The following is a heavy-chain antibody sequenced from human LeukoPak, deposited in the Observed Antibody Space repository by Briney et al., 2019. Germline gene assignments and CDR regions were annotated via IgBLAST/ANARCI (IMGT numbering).Heavy chain of an antibody. D-gene: IGHD4-17*01. J-gene: IGHJ4*02. CDR2: ISYDGSNK. Sequence: GSLRPSCATSGFPFSSYCMPWVRQAPGKGLEWVAVISYDGSNKYYADSVKGRFTISRDNSKNTLYLQMHSLRAEDTALYYCARGDYLFYWGQGTLVTVSS. V-gene: IGHV3-30*03. CDR1: GFPFSSYC. CDR3: ARGDYLFY.